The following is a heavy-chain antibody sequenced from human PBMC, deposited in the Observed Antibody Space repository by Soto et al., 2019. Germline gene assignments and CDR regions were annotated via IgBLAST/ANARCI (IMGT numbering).Heavy chain of an antibody. CDR2: IYHSGST. CDR3: PRHDNIPLAGTVSDS. CDR1: GGTISSGGYS. V-gene: IGHV4-30-2*01. J-gene: IGHJ4*02. Sequence: SETLSLTCAVSGGTISSGGYSWSWIRQPPGKGLEWIGYIYHSGSTYYNPSLKSRVTISIDRHKNQFSLKLGSVTAAAPAVYIFPRHDNIPLAGTVSDSWGRGTLVTVSS. D-gene: IGHD6-19*01.